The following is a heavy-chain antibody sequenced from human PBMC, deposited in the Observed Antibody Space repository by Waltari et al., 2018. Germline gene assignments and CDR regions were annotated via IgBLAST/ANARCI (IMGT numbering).Heavy chain of an antibody. D-gene: IGHD4-17*01. CDR3: ARRATTVTTPIDY. CDR2: IYHSGSN. Sequence: QVQLQESGPGLVKPSETLSLTCAVSGYFISSGYYWGWHRQPPGKGLGWIGSIYHSGSNYYNPSLKSGVTISVDTSKNQFSLKLSSVTAAAAAVYYCARRATTVTTPIDYWGQGTLVTVSS. V-gene: IGHV4-38-2*01. J-gene: IGHJ4*02. CDR1: GYFISSGYY.